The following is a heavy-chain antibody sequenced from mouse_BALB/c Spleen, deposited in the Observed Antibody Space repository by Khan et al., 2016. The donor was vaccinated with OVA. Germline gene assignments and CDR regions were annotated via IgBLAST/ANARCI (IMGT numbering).Heavy chain of an antibody. CDR3: ARSTWYFDV. Sequence: EVQLQQSGPELEKPGASVKISCKASGYSFTGYTMNWVKQSNGQSLEWIGNIDPYYGGISYNQKFKGKATLTVDKSSSTAYMQLKSLTSEDSAVYYCARSTWYFDVWGAGTTVTVSS. CDR2: IDPYYGGI. CDR1: GYSFTGYT. J-gene: IGHJ1*01. V-gene: IGHV1-39*01.